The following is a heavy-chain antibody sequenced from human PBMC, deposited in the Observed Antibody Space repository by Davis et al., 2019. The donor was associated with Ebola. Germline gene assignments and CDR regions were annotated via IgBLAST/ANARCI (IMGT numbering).Heavy chain of an antibody. J-gene: IGHJ5*02. D-gene: IGHD2-2*01. CDR3: GRDGVPAAVDL. CDR2: IKQGESQK. V-gene: IGHV3-7*01. Sequence: PGGSLRLSCVGSGYTFSRDWMTWVRQAPGKGLEWVANIKQGESQKYYVDSVKGRFTISRDNAKNSLYLQMNSLRAEDTAVYYCGRDGVPAAVDLWGQGTLVTVSS. CDR1: GYTFSRDW.